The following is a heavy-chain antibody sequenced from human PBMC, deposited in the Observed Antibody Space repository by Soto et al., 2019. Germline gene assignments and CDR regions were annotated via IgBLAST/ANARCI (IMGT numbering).Heavy chain of an antibody. J-gene: IGHJ6*02. CDR3: ARVHCSAGTCLDGLDF. D-gene: IGHD2-15*01. V-gene: IGHV6-1*01. Sequence: PSQTLSLTCVISGDSVSSNGACWNWIRQSPSRGFQWLGRIYYRSKWFHDYAASVESRMAINPDTSRNQFSLQLNYVTPEDTAVSYCARVHCSAGTCLDGLDFWGQGTTVTVSS. CDR1: GDSVSSNGAC. CDR2: IYYRSKWFH.